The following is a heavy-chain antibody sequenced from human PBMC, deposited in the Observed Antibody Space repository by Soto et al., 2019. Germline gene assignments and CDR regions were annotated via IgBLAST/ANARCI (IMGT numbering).Heavy chain of an antibody. J-gene: IGHJ5*02. CDR2: IIPILGIA. V-gene: IGHV1-69*08. D-gene: IGHD2-2*01. CDR1: GGTFSSYT. CDR3: ARDPSSTLP. Sequence: QVQLVQSGAEVKKPGSSVKVSCKASGGTFSSYTISWVRQAPGQGLEWMGRIIPILGIANYAQKFQGRVTITADKPASTAYMELSSLRSEDTAVYYCARDPSSTLPWGQGTLFTVAS.